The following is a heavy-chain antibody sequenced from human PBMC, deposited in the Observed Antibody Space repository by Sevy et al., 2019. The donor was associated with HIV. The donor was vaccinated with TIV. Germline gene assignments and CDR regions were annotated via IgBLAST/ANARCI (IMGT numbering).Heavy chain of an antibody. D-gene: IGHD1-26*01. CDR2: IYYSGTT. J-gene: IGHJ3*02. CDR1: GGSISGNF. CDR3: ASGSGSYYDAFHI. Sequence: SETLSLTCSVSGGSISGNFWTWIRQPPGKGLEWIGYIYYSGTTNSTPSLNRRVPISLATSKNHFSLRRNSVTAAATAVYYCASGSGSYYDAFHIWGQGTMVTVSS. V-gene: IGHV4-59*01.